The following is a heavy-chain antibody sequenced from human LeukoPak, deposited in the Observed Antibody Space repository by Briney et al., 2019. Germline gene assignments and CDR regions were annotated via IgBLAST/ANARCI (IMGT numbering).Heavy chain of an antibody. J-gene: IGHJ4*02. CDR3: ARGSGYNPSMFDY. D-gene: IGHD3-3*01. CDR1: GFTFSSYA. V-gene: IGHV3-23*01. CDR2: ISGSGGST. Sequence: GGSLRLSCAASGFTFSSYAMSWVRQAPGKGLEWVSAISGSGGSTYYADPVKGRFTISRDNSKNTLCLQMNSLRAEDTAIYYCARGSGYNPSMFDYWGQGTLVTVSS.